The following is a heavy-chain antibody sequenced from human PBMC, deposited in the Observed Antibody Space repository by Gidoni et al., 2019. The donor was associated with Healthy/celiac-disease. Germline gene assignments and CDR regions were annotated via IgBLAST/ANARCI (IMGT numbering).Heavy chain of an antibody. CDR1: GGSISSYY. CDR2: IYTSGST. Sequence: GGSISSYYWSWIRQPAGKGLEWIGRIYTSGSTNYNPSLKSRVTMSVDTSKNQFSLKLSSGTAADTAVYYCARVGYCSGGSCYGLDYYYGMDVWGQGTTVTVSS. J-gene: IGHJ6*02. CDR3: ARVGYCSGGSCYGLDYYYGMDV. V-gene: IGHV4-4*07. D-gene: IGHD2-15*01.